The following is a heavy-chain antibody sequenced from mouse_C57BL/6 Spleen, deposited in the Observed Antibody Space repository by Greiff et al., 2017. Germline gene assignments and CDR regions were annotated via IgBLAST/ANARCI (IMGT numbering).Heavy chain of an antibody. V-gene: IGHV1-82*01. CDR2: IYPGGGGT. CDR3: ARQGDDDEDAMDY. D-gene: IGHD2-4*01. J-gene: IGHJ4*01. CDR1: GYAFSSSW. Sequence: VQLLQSGPELVKPGTSVKISCKASGYAFSSSWMNWVKQRPGQGLEWIGRIYPGGGGTNYNGKFKGKATLTADKSSSTAYMQLSSLTSEDSAVYGCARQGDDDEDAMDYWGTGTSVTVSS.